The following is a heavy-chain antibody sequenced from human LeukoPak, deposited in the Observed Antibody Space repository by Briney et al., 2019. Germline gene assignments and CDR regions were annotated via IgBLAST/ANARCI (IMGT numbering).Heavy chain of an antibody. V-gene: IGHV1-69*13. CDR2: IIPIFGTA. J-gene: IGHJ5*02. D-gene: IGHD3-3*01. CDR3: ARATRPYDFWSGYENWFDP. Sequence: SVKVSCKASGGTFSSYAISWVRQAPGQGLEWMGGIIPIFGTANYAQKFQGRVTITADESTSTACMELSSLRSEDTAVYYCARATRPYDFWSGYENWFDPWGQGTLVTVSS. CDR1: GGTFSSYA.